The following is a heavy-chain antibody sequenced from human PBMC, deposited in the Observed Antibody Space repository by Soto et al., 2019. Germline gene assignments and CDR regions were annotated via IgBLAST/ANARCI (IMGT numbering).Heavy chain of an antibody. V-gene: IGHV1-46*01. D-gene: IGHD6-13*01. J-gene: IGHJ5*02. CDR2: INPSGGST. CDR1: GYTITSYY. CDR3: ARRLAAAGTGWFDP. Sequence: ASVMVSCKKSGYTITSYYMHWMRQAPAQGLEGMGRINPSGGSTSYAQKFQGRVTMTRDTSTSTVYMEQSSLRYEDTAMYYCARRLAAAGTGWFDPWGQGTLVTVSS.